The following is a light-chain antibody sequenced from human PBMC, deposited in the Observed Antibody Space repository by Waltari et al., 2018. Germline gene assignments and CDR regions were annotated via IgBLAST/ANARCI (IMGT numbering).Light chain of an antibody. CDR3: QQVNSYPLT. V-gene: IGKV1-9*01. J-gene: IGKJ4*01. CDR2: AAS. Sequence: DIQLTQSPSFLSASLGDRVTVTCRASQSINNFLAWYQQKPGEAPKLLIHAASTLQRGVPSRFRGTGSGTEFILKISSLQPEDFATYYCQQVNSYPLTFGGGTTVEMK. CDR1: QSINNF.